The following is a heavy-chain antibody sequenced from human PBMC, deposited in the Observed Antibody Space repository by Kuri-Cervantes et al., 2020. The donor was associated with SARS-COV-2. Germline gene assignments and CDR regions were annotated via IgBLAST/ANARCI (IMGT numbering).Heavy chain of an antibody. D-gene: IGHD2-15*01. V-gene: IGHV3-23*01. CDR3: AKPYCSGGSCYWYNWFDP. Sequence: ETLSLTCAASGFIFSSYAMSWVRQAPGKGLEWVSAISGSGGSTYYADSVKGRFTISRDNSKNTLYLQMNSLRAEDTAVYYCAKPYCSGGSCYWYNWFDPWGQGTLVTSPQ. CDR1: GFIFSSYA. J-gene: IGHJ5*02. CDR2: ISGSGGST.